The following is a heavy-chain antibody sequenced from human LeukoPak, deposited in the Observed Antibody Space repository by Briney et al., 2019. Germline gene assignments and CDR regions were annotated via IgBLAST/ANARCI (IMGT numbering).Heavy chain of an antibody. Sequence: GGSLRLSCAASGFTFSSYWMSWVRQAPGKGLEWVANIKQDGSEKYYVDSVKGRFTISRDNAKNSLYLQMNSLRAEDTAVYYCARLNAGTFGGYFDYWGQGTLVTVSS. CDR1: GFTFSSYW. D-gene: IGHD3-16*01. V-gene: IGHV3-7*01. J-gene: IGHJ4*02. CDR2: IKQDGSEK. CDR3: ARLNAGTFGGYFDY.